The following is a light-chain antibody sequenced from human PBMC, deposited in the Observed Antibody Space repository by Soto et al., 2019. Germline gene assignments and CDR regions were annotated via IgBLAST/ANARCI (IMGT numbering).Light chain of an antibody. Sequence: DIQMSQSPSTLSASVGARVPITCRASQTISSWLAWYQQKPGKAHKLLIYAASSLQSGVPSRFSGSGSGTDFTLTISSLQPEEFATYYCQQSSTSPRTVGQGTRLEIK. CDR2: AAS. CDR3: QQSSTSPRT. CDR1: QTISSW. J-gene: IGKJ5*01. V-gene: IGKV1-39*01.